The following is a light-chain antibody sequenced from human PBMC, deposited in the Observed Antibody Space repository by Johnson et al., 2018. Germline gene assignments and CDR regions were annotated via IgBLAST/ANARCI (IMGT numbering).Light chain of an antibody. CDR2: ENN. Sequence: QSVLTQPPSVSAAPGQKVTISCSGSSSNIGNNYVSWYQQLPGTAPKLIIYENNKRPSGIPDRFSGSKSGTSATLGITGLQTGDEADYYCGTWDSSLDAGNVFGTGTKVTVL. V-gene: IGLV1-51*02. CDR3: GTWDSSLDAGNV. J-gene: IGLJ1*01. CDR1: SSNIGNNY.